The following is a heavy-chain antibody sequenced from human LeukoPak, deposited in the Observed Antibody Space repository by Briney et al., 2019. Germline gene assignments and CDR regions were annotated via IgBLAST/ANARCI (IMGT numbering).Heavy chain of an antibody. CDR1: GFTFSSYA. CDR3: ARDREELSPLTYYYYYMDV. Sequence: GGSLRLSCAASGFTFSSYAMSWVRQAPGKGLEWVSVIYSGGSTYYADSVKGRFTISRDNSKNTLYLQMNSLRAEDTAVYYCARDREELSPLTYYYYYMDVWGQGTTVTVSS. D-gene: IGHD1-26*01. V-gene: IGHV3-53*01. J-gene: IGHJ6*03. CDR2: IYSGGST.